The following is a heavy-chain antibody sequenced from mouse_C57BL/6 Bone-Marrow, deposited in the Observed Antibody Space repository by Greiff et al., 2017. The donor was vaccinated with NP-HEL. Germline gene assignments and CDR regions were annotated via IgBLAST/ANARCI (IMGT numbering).Heavy chain of an antibody. Sequence: QVQLQQPGAELVKPGASVKLSCKASGSTFTSYWMHWVKQRPGQGLEWIGRIHPSDSDTNSNQKFKGKATLTVDKSSSTAYMQLSSLTSEDSAVYYCAMEGLRRAMDYWGQGTSVTVSS. V-gene: IGHV1-74*01. J-gene: IGHJ4*01. CDR1: GSTFTSYW. CDR2: IHPSDSDT. D-gene: IGHD2-4*01. CDR3: AMEGLRRAMDY.